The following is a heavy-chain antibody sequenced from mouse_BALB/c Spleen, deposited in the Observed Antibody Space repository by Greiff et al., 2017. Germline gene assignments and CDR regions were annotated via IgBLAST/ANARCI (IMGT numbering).Heavy chain of an antibody. V-gene: IGHV1-5*01. CDR1: GYTFTSYW. J-gene: IGHJ3*01. CDR2: IYPGNSDT. D-gene: IGHD2-1*01. Sequence: VQLQQSGTVLARPGASVKMSCKASGYTFTSYWMHWVKQRPGQGLEWIGAIYPGNSDTSYNQKFKGKAKLTAVTSTSTAYMELSSLTNEDSAVYYCTTYGNYAWFAYWGQGTLVTVSA. CDR3: TTYGNYAWFAY.